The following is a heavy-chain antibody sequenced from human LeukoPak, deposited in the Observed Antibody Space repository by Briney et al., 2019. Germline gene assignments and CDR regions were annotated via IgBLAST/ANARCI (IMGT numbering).Heavy chain of an antibody. J-gene: IGHJ4*02. CDR1: GGSFSGYY. D-gene: IGHD5-12*01. CDR3: ARRYSGYALKY. CDR2: INHSGST. Sequence: PSETLSLTCAVYGGSFSGYYWSWIRQPPGKGLEWIGEINHSGSTNYNPSLRSRVTISVDTSKNQFSLKLSSVTAADTAVYYYARRYSGYALKYWGQGTLVTVSS. V-gene: IGHV4-34*01.